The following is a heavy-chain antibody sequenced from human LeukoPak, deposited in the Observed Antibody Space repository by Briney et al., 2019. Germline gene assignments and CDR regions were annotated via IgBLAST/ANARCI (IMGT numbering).Heavy chain of an antibody. CDR2: IYYSGST. D-gene: IGHD3-22*01. CDR1: FGSISSYY. J-gene: IGHJ4*02. V-gene: IGHV4-59*12. CDR3: ARDRYYYDSTSAFDY. Sequence: SETLSLTCTVSFGSISSYYWSWIRHPPGKGLEWIGYIYYSGSTNYNPSLKSRVTISVDTSKNQFSLKLNSVTAADTAVYYCARDRYYYDSTSAFDYWGQGTLVTVSS.